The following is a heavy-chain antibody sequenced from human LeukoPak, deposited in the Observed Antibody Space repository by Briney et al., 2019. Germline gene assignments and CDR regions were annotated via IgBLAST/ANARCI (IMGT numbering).Heavy chain of an antibody. V-gene: IGHV1-3*01. CDR1: GYTFTSYA. CDR3: ARALLWFGELYFDY. J-gene: IGHJ4*02. CDR2: VNAGNGNT. Sequence: SVKVSCKASGYTFTSYAMHWVRQAPGQRLEWMGWVNAGNGNTKYSQKFQGRVTITRDTSASTAYMELSSLRSEDTAVYYCARALLWFGELYFDYWGQGTLVTVSS. D-gene: IGHD3-10*01.